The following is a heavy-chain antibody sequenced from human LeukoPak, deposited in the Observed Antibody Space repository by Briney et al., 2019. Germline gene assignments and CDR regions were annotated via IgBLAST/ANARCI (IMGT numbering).Heavy chain of an antibody. Sequence: GGSLRLSCAASGFTLSSYAMSWVRQGPGKGLEWVSAISVSGNTYHADSVKGRFTISRDNAKNSLYLQMNSLRAEDTAVYYCARDRDSSGWYFDYWGQGTLVTVSS. CDR1: GFTLSSYA. CDR3: ARDRDSSGWYFDY. CDR2: ISVSGNT. J-gene: IGHJ4*02. D-gene: IGHD6-19*01. V-gene: IGHV3-23*01.